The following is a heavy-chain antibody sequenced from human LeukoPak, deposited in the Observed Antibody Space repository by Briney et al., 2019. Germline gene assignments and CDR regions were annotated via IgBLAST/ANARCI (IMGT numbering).Heavy chain of an antibody. V-gene: IGHV3-7*01. CDR1: GFTFNNCY. CDR2: IMEDGSEK. Sequence: GGSLRLSCATSGFTFNNCYMTWVRQAPGKGLEWVAHIMEDGSEKHYVDSVKGRFTISRDNAKNSLYLQMNSLRAEDTAVYYCARFKGKTTVVTPTEYWGQGTLVTVSS. D-gene: IGHD4-23*01. J-gene: IGHJ4*02. CDR3: ARFKGKTTVVTPTEY.